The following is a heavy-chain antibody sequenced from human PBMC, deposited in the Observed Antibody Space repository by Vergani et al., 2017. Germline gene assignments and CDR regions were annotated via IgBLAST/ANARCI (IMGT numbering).Heavy chain of an antibody. CDR3: ATMGGLRYIQEDYYGMDV. CDR1: GGSISSYY. Sequence: QVQLQESGPGLVKPSETLSLTCTVSGGSISSYYWSWIRQPPGKGLEWIGYIYYSGSTNYNPSLKSRVTISVDTSKNQFSLKLRSVTAADTAVYYCATMGGLRYIQEDYYGMDVWGQGTTVTVSS. D-gene: IGHD3-9*01. CDR2: IYYSGST. V-gene: IGHV4-59*01. J-gene: IGHJ6*02.